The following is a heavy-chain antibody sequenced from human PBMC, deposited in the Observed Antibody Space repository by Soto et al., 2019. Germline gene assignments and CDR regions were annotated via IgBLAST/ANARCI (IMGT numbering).Heavy chain of an antibody. CDR1: GYTFTSYY. D-gene: IGHD1-1*01. V-gene: IGHV1-46*01. J-gene: IGHJ6*02. Sequence: ASVKVSCKASGYTFTSYYMHWVRQAPGQGLEWMGIINPSGGSTSYAQKFQGRVTMTRDTSTSTVYMELSSLRSEDTAVYYCARVFWNAHRMKRSSSYYYGMDVWGQGTTVTVSS. CDR2: INPSGGST. CDR3: ARVFWNAHRMKRSSSYYYGMDV.